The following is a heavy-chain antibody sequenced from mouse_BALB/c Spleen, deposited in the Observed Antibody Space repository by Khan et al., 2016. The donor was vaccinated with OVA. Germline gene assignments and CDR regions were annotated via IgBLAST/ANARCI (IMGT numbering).Heavy chain of an antibody. Sequence: EVQLVESGPGLVKPSQSLSLTCTVTGYSITSDYAWNWIRQFPGNKLEWMGYISYSGNTKYNPSLQSRISITRDTSENQFFLQLNSVTIEDTATYYSARIYGGDIDYWGQGTTLTVSS. CDR1: GYSITSDYA. V-gene: IGHV3-2*02. CDR3: ARIYGGDIDY. CDR2: ISYSGNT. D-gene: IGHD3-3*01. J-gene: IGHJ2*01.